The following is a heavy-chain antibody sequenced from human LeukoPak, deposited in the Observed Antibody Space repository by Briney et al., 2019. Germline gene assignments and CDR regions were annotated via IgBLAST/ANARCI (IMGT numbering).Heavy chain of an antibody. D-gene: IGHD1-14*01. CDR2: TYFRSKWYN. J-gene: IGHJ4*02. V-gene: IGHV6-1*01. Sequence: SQTLSLTCAISGDSVSRNTAAWNWIRQSPSGGLEWLGRTYFRSKWYNDYALSVKSRIDIKPDTSKNQFSLQLNSVTPEDTAVYYCARGSGRDRRFDYWGQGTPVTVSS. CDR3: ARGSGRDRRFDY. CDR1: GDSVSRNTAA.